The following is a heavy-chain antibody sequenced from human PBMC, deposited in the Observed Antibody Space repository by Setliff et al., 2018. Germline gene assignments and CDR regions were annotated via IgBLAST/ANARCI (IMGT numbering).Heavy chain of an antibody. V-gene: IGHV4-30-4*08. Sequence: SETLSLTCTVSGGSISSGDYYWSWIRQPPGKGLEWIGYIYYSGSTYYNPSLKSRVTIAVDTSKNQFSLKLSSVTAADTAVYYCARVATYAFDIWGQGTMVTVSS. J-gene: IGHJ3*02. CDR1: GGSISSGDYY. CDR3: ARVATYAFDI. CDR2: IYYSGST.